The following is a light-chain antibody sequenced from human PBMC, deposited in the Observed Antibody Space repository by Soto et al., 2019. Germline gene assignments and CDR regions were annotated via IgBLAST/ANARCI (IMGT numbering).Light chain of an antibody. CDR1: QSISSW. V-gene: IGKV1-5*03. Sequence: DIQMTQSPSTLSASVGDRVTITCRASQSISSWLAWYQQKQGKAPKLLIYKASSLESGVPSRFSGSGSGTEFTLTISSLQPDDFATYYCQQYNSYSKTFGQGTQVEIK. J-gene: IGKJ1*01. CDR3: QQYNSYSKT. CDR2: KAS.